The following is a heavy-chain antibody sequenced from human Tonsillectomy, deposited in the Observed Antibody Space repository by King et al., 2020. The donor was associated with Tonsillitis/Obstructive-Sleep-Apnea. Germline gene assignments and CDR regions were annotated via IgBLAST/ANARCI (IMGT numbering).Heavy chain of an antibody. Sequence: VQLVESGGGVVQPGRSLRLSCAASGFTFSRHGMHWVRQAPGKGLEWVAVIWYDGSNKYYADSVKGRFTISRDNSKNTLYLQMNSRISEDTAVYYCAKEYGSGLYYFDYWGQGSLVTVSS. V-gene: IGHV3-33*03. J-gene: IGHJ4*02. D-gene: IGHD3-10*01. CDR3: AKEYGSGLYYFDY. CDR1: GFTFSRHG. CDR2: IWYDGSNK.